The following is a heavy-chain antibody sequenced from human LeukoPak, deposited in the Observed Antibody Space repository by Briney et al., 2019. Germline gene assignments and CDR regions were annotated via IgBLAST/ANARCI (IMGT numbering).Heavy chain of an antibody. J-gene: IGHJ4*02. CDR2: IIPIFGTA. Sequence: SVKVSCKASGGTFISYAISWVRQAPGQGLEWMGGIIPIFGTANYAQKFQGRVTITADESTSTAYMELSSLRSEDTAVYYCACIAAAGTELVDYWGQGTLVTVSS. CDR3: ACIAAAGTELVDY. V-gene: IGHV1-69*13. CDR1: GGTFISYA. D-gene: IGHD6-13*01.